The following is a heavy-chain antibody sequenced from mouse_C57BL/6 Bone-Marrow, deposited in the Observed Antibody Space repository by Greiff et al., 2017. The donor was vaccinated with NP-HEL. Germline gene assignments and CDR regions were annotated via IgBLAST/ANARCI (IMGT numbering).Heavy chain of an antibody. CDR1: GYTFTSYW. Sequence: QVQLQQPGAELVKPGASVKLSCKASGYTFTSYWMHWVKQRPGQGLEWIGEIDPSDSYTNYNQKFKGKSTLTVDKSSSTAYMQLSSLTSEDSAVYYCARTEFAYWGQGTLVTVSA. CDR2: IDPSDSYT. CDR3: ARTEFAY. J-gene: IGHJ3*01. V-gene: IGHV1-69*01.